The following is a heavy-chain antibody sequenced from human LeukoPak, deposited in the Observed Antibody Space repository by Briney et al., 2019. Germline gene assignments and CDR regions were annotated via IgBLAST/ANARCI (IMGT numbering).Heavy chain of an antibody. D-gene: IGHD1-26*01. Sequence: GGSLRLSCAASGITFSNYGMNWVRQAPGKGLEWVAVIWYDGSNKYYGDSVKGRFTISRDNSRNTLYLQMNSLRAEDAAVYFCARHRNSGSHYRPDAFDIWGQGTMVTVSS. CDR3: ARHRNSGSHYRPDAFDI. CDR2: IWYDGSNK. CDR1: GITFSNYG. J-gene: IGHJ3*02. V-gene: IGHV3-33*01.